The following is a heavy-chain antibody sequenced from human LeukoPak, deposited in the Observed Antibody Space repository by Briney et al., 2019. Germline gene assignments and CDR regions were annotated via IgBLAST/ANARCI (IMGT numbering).Heavy chain of an antibody. V-gene: IGHV1-46*01. Sequence: GASVKVSCKASGYTFTSYYMHWVRQAPGQGLEWMGIINPSGGSTSYAQKFQGRVTITADKSTSTAYMELSSLRSEDTAVYYCARDGLTMVRGVTPFDYWGQGTLVTVSS. J-gene: IGHJ4*02. CDR3: ARDGLTMVRGVTPFDY. CDR2: INPSGGST. CDR1: GYTFTSYY. D-gene: IGHD3-10*01.